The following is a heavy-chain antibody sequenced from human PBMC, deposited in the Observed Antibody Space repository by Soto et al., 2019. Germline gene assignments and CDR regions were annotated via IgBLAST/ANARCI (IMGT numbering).Heavy chain of an antibody. D-gene: IGHD2-21*01. CDR3: VRYSRTLGWFFDL. CDR1: GFTFSDSA. Sequence: EVQLVESGGGLVQPGGSLKLSCAASGFTFSDSAMHWVRQASGEGLEWLGRIRSKGNNYATEYGASLKGRFTNSRDDSKKTTYLQMSNLNTEDTAVYYCVRYSRTLGWFFDLWGRGTLVTVSS. J-gene: IGHJ2*01. CDR2: IRSKGNNYAT. V-gene: IGHV3-73*02.